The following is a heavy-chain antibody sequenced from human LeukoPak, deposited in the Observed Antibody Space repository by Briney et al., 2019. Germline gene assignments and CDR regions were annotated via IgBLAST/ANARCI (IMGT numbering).Heavy chain of an antibody. CDR3: AKPDGGVHVDSRTFDY. J-gene: IGHJ4*02. CDR2: ISGSGGST. D-gene: IGHD3-3*01. V-gene: IGHV3-23*01. CDR1: GFTFSSYA. Sequence: GGSLRLSCAASGFTFSSYAMSWVRQAPGKGLEWVSAISGSGGSTYYADSVKGRFTISRDNSKNTLYLQMNSLRAEDTAVYYCAKPDGGVHVDSRTFDYWGQGTLVTVSS.